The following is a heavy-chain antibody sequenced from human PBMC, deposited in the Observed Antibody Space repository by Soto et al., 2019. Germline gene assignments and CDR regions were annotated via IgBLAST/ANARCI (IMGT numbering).Heavy chain of an antibody. CDR2: IYYDGGT. V-gene: IGHV4-30-4*03. Sequence: PSETLSLTCSVSGASIKSGNNFWSWIRQRPGKGLEWMGYIYYDGGTYYNPSLKSRVTLSVDTFRNQFSLKVTSVTAADTAIYFCTSPDSRDYVHRFDYWGPGTLVIVSS. CDR3: TSPDSRDYVHRFDY. D-gene: IGHD4-17*01. J-gene: IGHJ4*02. CDR1: GASIKSGNNF.